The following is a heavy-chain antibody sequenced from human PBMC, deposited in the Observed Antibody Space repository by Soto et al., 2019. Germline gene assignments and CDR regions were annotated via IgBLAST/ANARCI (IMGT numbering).Heavy chain of an antibody. CDR3: ARGYYDSSGYSDEAFDI. V-gene: IGHV4-61*01. D-gene: IGHD3-22*01. CDR1: GGSVSSGSYY. CDR2: IYYSGST. J-gene: IGHJ3*02. Sequence: PPETLSLTSTVSGGSVSSGSYYWSWIRQPPGKGLEWIGYIYYSGSTNYNPSLKSRVTISVDTSKNQFSLKLSSVTAADTAVYYCARGYYDSSGYSDEAFDIWGQVTIVTVSS.